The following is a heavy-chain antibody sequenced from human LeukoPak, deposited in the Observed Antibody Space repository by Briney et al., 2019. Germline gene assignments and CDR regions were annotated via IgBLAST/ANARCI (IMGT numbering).Heavy chain of an antibody. CDR1: GFTSSDHY. CDR3: ARGMDYYYGSGSPEYYFDY. J-gene: IGHJ4*02. CDR2: TRNKANSYTT. V-gene: IGHV3-72*01. Sequence: GGSLRLFCAASGFTSSDHYMDWVRQAPGKGLEWVGRTRNKANSYTTEYAASVKGRFTISRDDSKNSLYLQMNSLKTEDTAVYYCARGMDYYYGSGSPEYYFDYWGQGTLVTVSS. D-gene: IGHD3-10*01.